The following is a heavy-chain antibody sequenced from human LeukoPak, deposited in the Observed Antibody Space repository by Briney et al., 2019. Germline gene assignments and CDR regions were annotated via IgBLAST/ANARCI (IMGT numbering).Heavy chain of an antibody. J-gene: IGHJ4*02. D-gene: IGHD3-22*01. CDR1: GFSFSTYS. V-gene: IGHV3-21*01. CDR2: ITSSPTYI. CDR3: AREMTYDSDSSGFV. Sequence: GGSLRLSCAASGFSFSTYSMNWVRQAPGKGLKWVSCITSSPTYIYYADSVKGRFTISRDNAKNSVYLQMNSLRVEDTAVYYCAREMTYDSDSSGFVWGQGTLVTVSS.